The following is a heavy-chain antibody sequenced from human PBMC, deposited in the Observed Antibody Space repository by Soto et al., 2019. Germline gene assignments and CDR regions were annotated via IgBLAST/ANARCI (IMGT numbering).Heavy chain of an antibody. V-gene: IGHV3-15*07. CDR2: IKSKTDGGTP. J-gene: IGHJ4*02. CDR3: TTDSYSPIIVVRFDY. CDR1: GFTFSNAW. D-gene: IGHD3-22*01. Sequence: GSLRLSCAASGFTFSNAWINWVRQAPGKGLEWVGRIKSKTDGGTPDYAAPVKGSFAISRDVSKTMVYLKINTLKPEDTGFYYCTTDSYSPIIVVRFDYWGQGPLVTVSS.